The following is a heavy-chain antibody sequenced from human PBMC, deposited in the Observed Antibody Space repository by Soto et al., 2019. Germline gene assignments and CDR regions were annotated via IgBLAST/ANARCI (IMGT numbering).Heavy chain of an antibody. CDR3: ARLYTWIMDY. CDR2: IWYDGSNK. J-gene: IGHJ4*02. D-gene: IGHD1-1*01. Sequence: QVQLVESGGGVVQPGRSLRLSCAASGFNFRNYGMHWVRQAPGKGLEWLAIIWYDGSNKYYADSVKGRLTISRDNSKDTLYLQMNNLRDEDTAVYYCARLYTWIMDYWGQGTLVTVSS. V-gene: IGHV3-33*01. CDR1: GFNFRNYG.